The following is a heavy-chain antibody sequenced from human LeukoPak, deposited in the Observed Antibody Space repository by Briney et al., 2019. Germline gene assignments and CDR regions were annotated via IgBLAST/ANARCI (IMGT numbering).Heavy chain of an antibody. V-gene: IGHV4-30-2*01. Sequence: SQTLSLTCAASGGSISSGGYSWSWLRQPPGKGLEWIGYIYHSGSTYYNPSLKSRVTISVDRSKNQFSLKLSSVTAADTAVYYCARGPKYYYDSSGYLDYWGQGTVVTVSS. D-gene: IGHD3-22*01. CDR1: GGSISSGGYS. J-gene: IGHJ4*02. CDR2: IYHSGST. CDR3: ARGPKYYYDSSGYLDY.